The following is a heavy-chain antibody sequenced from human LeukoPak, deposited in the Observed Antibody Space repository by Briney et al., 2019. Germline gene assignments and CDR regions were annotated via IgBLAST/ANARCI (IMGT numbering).Heavy chain of an antibody. CDR2: INHSGST. D-gene: IGHD3-22*01. Sequence: SETLSLTCAVYGGSFSGYYWSWIRQPPGKGLEWIGEINHSGSTNYNPSLKSRVTISVDTSKNQFSLKPSSVTAADTAVYYCTRGVISYFDYWGQGTLVTVSS. CDR3: TRGVISYFDY. V-gene: IGHV4-34*01. J-gene: IGHJ4*02. CDR1: GGSFSGYY.